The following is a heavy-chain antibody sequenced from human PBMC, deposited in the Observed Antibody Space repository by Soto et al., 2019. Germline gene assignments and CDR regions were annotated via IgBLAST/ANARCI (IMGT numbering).Heavy chain of an antibody. V-gene: IGHV1-8*01. Sequence: ASVKVSCKASGYTFTIYDINWVRQATGQGLEWMGWVSPNSANTDYAQKFQGRVTMTRNTSINTAYLELSSLTSEDTAVYYCARGLGSTTWDYYYYYYMDVWGKGTTVTVSS. D-gene: IGHD2-2*01. CDR1: GYTFTIYD. CDR2: VSPNSANT. CDR3: ARGLGSTTWDYYYYYYMDV. J-gene: IGHJ6*03.